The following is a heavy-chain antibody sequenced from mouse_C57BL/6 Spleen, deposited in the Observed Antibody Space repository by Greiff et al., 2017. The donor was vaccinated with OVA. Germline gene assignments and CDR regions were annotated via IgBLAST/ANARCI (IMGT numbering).Heavy chain of an antibody. CDR1: GYTFTSYG. Sequence: QVQLKESGAELARPGASVKLSCKASGYTFTSYGISWVKQRTGQGLEWIGEIYPRSGNTYYNEKFKGKATLTADKSSSTAYMELRSLTSEDSAVYFCARDYGGAYWGQGTLVTVSA. CDR2: IYPRSGNT. D-gene: IGHD1-1*01. V-gene: IGHV1-81*01. CDR3: ARDYGGAY. J-gene: IGHJ3*01.